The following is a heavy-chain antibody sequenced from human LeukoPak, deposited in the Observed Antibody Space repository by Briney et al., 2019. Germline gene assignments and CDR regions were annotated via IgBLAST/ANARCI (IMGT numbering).Heavy chain of an antibody. CDR1: GFTFTSYA. Sequence: GGSLRPSCAASGFTFTSYAMSWVRQAPGKGLEWVSAISGGGGSTYYADSVKGRFTISRDNSKNTLYLQMNSLRAEDTAVYYCAKRSVAGTGYYFDCWGQGTLVTVSS. V-gene: IGHV3-23*01. D-gene: IGHD6-19*01. CDR2: ISGGGGST. CDR3: AKRSVAGTGYYFDC. J-gene: IGHJ4*02.